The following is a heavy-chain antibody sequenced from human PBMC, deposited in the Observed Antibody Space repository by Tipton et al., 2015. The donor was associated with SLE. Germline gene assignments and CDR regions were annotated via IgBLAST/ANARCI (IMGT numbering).Heavy chain of an antibody. Sequence: TLSLTCTVSGGSINSGYWNWIRQPPGEGLEWIGYIYYSGSTNYNPSLKSRVTISVDTSKNQFSLKLSSVTAADTAVYYCARDLDYYDSSGYPLWGQGTLVTVSS. V-gene: IGHV4-59*01. J-gene: IGHJ4*02. D-gene: IGHD3-22*01. CDR2: IYYSGST. CDR1: GGSINSGY. CDR3: ARDLDYYDSSGYPL.